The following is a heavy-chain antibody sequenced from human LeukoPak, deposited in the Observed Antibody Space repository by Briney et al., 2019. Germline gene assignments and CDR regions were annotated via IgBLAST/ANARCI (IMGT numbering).Heavy chain of an antibody. CDR3: ARDLGGSASYDSSGYSLDY. Sequence: GASVKVSFTASGYTFTSYGISWVRQAPGQGLEWMGWISAYNGNTNYAQKLQGRVTMTTDTSTSTAYMELSSLRSEDTAVYYCARDLGGSASYDSSGYSLDYWGQGTLVTVSS. V-gene: IGHV1-18*01. J-gene: IGHJ4*02. D-gene: IGHD3-22*01. CDR2: ISAYNGNT. CDR1: GYTFTSYG.